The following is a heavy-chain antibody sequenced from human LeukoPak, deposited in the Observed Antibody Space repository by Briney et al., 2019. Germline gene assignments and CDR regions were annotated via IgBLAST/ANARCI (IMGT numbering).Heavy chain of an antibody. Sequence: GGSLRLSCAASGFTFSSYGMHWVRQAPGKGLEGVAVIWYDGSNKYYADSVKGRFTISRDNSKNTLYLQMNSLRAEDTAVYYCARDRGGIVVVPAALEYWGQGTLVTVSS. D-gene: IGHD2-2*01. V-gene: IGHV3-33*01. CDR1: GFTFSSYG. CDR2: IWYDGSNK. J-gene: IGHJ4*02. CDR3: ARDRGGIVVVPAALEY.